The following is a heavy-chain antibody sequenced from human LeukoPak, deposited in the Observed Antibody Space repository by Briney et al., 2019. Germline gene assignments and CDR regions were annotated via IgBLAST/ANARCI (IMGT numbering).Heavy chain of an antibody. D-gene: IGHD3-16*02. Sequence: PSETLSLTCAVYGGSFSGYYWSWIRQPPGKGREWIGEINHSGSTNYNPSLKSRVTISVDTSKNQFSLKLSSVTAADTAVYYCARAVRDYVWGSYRSLDYWGQGTLVTVSS. J-gene: IGHJ4*02. V-gene: IGHV4-34*01. CDR2: INHSGST. CDR1: GGSFSGYY. CDR3: ARAVRDYVWGSYRSLDY.